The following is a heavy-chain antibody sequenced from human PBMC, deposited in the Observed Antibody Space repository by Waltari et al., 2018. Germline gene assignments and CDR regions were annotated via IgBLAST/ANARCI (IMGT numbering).Heavy chain of an antibody. D-gene: IGHD3-22*01. CDR2: LYPGNSDT. V-gene: IGHV5-51*01. CDR1: GYDFSAYW. J-gene: IGHJ5*02. CDR3: VKGLVGGYERGWFDP. Sequence: EVQLVQSGAEVKKPGESLRISCKGSGYDFSAYWIGWVRQMSGRGLEWMGSLYPGNSDTTYSPSVGGQVTISADKSINTAFLQWRSLRASDTALFYCVKGLVGGYERGWFDPWGQGTLVTVSS.